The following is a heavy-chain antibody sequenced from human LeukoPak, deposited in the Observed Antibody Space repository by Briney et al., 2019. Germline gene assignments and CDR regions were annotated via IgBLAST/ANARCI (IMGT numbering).Heavy chain of an antibody. Sequence: GGSLRLSCAASGFTFDDYAMHWVRQAPGKGLEWVSGISWNSGSIGYADSVKGRFTISRDNAKNSLYLQMNSLRAEDTALYYCATSQGVTTDFDYWGQGTLDTVSS. V-gene: IGHV3-9*01. CDR3: ATSQGVTTDFDY. D-gene: IGHD4-17*01. CDR2: ISWNSGSI. J-gene: IGHJ4*02. CDR1: GFTFDDYA.